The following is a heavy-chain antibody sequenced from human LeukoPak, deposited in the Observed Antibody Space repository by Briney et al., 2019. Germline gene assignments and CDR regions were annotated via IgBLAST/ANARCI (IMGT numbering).Heavy chain of an antibody. J-gene: IGHJ4*02. D-gene: IGHD2-2*01. V-gene: IGHV4-59*01. CDR1: GGSISSYY. CDR2: IYYSGST. CDR3: ARLASSIEVDY. Sequence: SETLSLTCTVSGGSISSYYWSWIRQPPGKGLEWIGYIYYSGSTNYNPSLKSRVTISVDTSKNQFSLKLSSVTAAGTAVYYCARLASSIEVDYWGQETLVTVSS.